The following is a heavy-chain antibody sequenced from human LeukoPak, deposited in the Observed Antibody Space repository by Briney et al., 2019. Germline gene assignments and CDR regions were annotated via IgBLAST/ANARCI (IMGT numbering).Heavy chain of an antibody. V-gene: IGHV3-21*01. J-gene: IGHJ6*03. CDR3: ARVFDYYYYYMDV. CDR2: ISSSSSYI. CDR1: GFTFSSYS. Sequence: PGGSLRLSCAASGFTFSSYSMNWVRQAPGKGLEWVSSISSSSSYIYYADSVKGRFTISRDNAKNSLCLQMNSLRAEDTAVYYCARVFDYYYYYMDVWGKGTTVTISS. D-gene: IGHD3-16*01.